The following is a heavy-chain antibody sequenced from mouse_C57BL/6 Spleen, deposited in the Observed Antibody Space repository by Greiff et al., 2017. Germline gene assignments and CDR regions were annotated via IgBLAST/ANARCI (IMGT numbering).Heavy chain of an antibody. V-gene: IGHV5-17*01. J-gene: IGHJ2*01. CDR2: ISSGSSTI. D-gene: IGHD2-4*01. Sequence: DVHLVESGGGLVKPGGSLKLSCAASGFTFSDYGMHWVRQAPEKGLEWVAYISSGSSTIYYADTVKGRFTISRDNAKNTLFLQMTSLRSEDTAMYYCARGITTIFDYWGQGTTLTVSS. CDR1: GFTFSDYG. CDR3: ARGITTIFDY.